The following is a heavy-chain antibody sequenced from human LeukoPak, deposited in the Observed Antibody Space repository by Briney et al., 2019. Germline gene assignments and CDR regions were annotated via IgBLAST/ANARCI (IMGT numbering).Heavy chain of an antibody. CDR1: GGSISSYY. CDR3: ARERQRRFDY. V-gene: IGHV4-59*01. J-gene: IGHJ4*02. D-gene: IGHD6-25*01. CDR2: IYYSGST. Sequence: SETLSLTCTVSGGSISSYYWSWIRQLPGKGLEWIGYIYYSGSTNYNPSLKSRVTISVDTSKNQFSLKLSSVTAAHTAVYYCARERQRRFDYWGQGTLVTVSS.